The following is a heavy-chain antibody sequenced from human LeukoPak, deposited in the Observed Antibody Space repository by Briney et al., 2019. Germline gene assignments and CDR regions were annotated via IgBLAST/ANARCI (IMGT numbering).Heavy chain of an antibody. J-gene: IGHJ2*01. D-gene: IGHD3-9*01. V-gene: IGHV4-59*08. Sequence: SETLSLTCTVSGGSISSYYWSWIRQPPGKGLEWIGYIYYSGSTNYNPSLKSRVTISVDTSKNQFSLKLSSVTAADTVVYYCARPNYDILTGYHYWYFDLWGRGTLVTVSS. CDR1: GGSISSYY. CDR3: ARPNYDILTGYHYWYFDL. CDR2: IYYSGST.